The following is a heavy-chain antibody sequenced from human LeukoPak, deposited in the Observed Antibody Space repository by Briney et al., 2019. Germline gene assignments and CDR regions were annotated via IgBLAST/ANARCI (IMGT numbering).Heavy chain of an antibody. Sequence: PGGSLRLSCVVSGFTFSTYWMHWVRQGPGKGLEWVSSVSGNGNYTYYADSVRGRFTISRDNSKNTLYLHMDSLRAEDAAVYYCAKWKAGWLLGFDYWGQGTLVTVSS. CDR2: VSGNGNYT. CDR1: GFTFSTYW. J-gene: IGHJ4*02. V-gene: IGHV3-23*01. CDR3: AKWKAGWLLGFDY. D-gene: IGHD5-18*01.